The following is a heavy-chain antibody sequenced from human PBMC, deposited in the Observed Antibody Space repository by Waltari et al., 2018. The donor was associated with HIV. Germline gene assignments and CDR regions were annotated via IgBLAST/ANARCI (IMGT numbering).Heavy chain of an antibody. Sequence: QVQLQESGPGLVKPSETLSLTCPVSGGSISSYYWSWIRQPPGKGLEWIGYIYYSGSTNYNPSLKSRVTISVDTSKNQFSLKLSSVTAADTAVYYCARVSYDILTGFYYYYGMDVWGQGTTVTVSS. D-gene: IGHD3-9*01. CDR2: IYYSGST. CDR3: ARVSYDILTGFYYYYGMDV. J-gene: IGHJ6*02. CDR1: GGSISSYY. V-gene: IGHV4-59*01.